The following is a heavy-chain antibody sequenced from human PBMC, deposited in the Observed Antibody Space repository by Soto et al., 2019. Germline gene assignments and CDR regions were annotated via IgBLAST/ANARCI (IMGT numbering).Heavy chain of an antibody. CDR3: ARKNCTSTVCYLFDI. CDR2: IFHRGSA. CDR1: GGSIITNHW. Sequence: TLSLTCDVSGGSIITNHWWTWVRQAPGKGLEWIGEIFHRGSAHHNPSLKSRVTLSVDKSKNQISLNLTSVTAADTAVYFCARKNCTSTVCYLFDICGLGTLVTVSS. J-gene: IGHJ4*02. D-gene: IGHD2-2*01. V-gene: IGHV4-4*01.